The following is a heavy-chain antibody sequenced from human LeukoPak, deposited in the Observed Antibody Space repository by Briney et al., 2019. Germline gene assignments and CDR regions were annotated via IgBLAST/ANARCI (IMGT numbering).Heavy chain of an antibody. Sequence: GGSLRLSCAGSGFNVSTPGMSWVRQAPGKGLEGVSGISGSSGSTYYANSVKGRFTISRDNYKNTVYLQMNSLTAEDTAVYYCANSVFGWGQGTLVTVSS. J-gene: IGHJ4*02. CDR3: ANSVFG. V-gene: IGHV3-23*01. CDR1: GFNVSTPG. CDR2: ISGSSGST. D-gene: IGHD3-10*02.